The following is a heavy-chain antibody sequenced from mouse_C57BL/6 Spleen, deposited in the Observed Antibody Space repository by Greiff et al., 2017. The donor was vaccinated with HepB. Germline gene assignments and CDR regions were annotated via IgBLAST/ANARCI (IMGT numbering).Heavy chain of an antibody. D-gene: IGHD2-1*01. Sequence: QVQLQQPGAELVRPGSSVQLSCKASGYTFTSYWMDWVKQRPGQGLEWIGNIYPSDSETHYNQKFKDKATLTVDKSSSTAYMQLSSLTSEDSAVYYCARGGKLPFAYWGQGTLVTVSA. J-gene: IGHJ3*01. CDR2: IYPSDSET. CDR3: ARGGKLPFAY. V-gene: IGHV1-61*01. CDR1: GYTFTSYW.